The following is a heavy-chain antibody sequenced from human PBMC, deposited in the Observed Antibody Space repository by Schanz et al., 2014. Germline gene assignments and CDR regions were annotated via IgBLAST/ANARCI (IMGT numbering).Heavy chain of an antibody. CDR3: ARDRLECGAECYSVEVFEI. CDR1: GGTFSSDT. Sequence: QVQLIQSGAEVKKPGASVKVSCKASGGTFSSDTFSWVRQAPGQGLEWMGRIVPIAGITNYAQKFQGRVTFTADTSTTTAYMELSGLRSEDTAVYYCARDRLECGAECYSVEVFEIWGQGTLVTVSS. D-gene: IGHD2-21*01. J-gene: IGHJ4*02. V-gene: IGHV1-69*09. CDR2: IVPIAGIT.